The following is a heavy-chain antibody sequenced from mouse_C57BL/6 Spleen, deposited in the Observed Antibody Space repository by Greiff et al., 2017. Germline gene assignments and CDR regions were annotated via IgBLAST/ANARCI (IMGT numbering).Heavy chain of an antibody. Sequence: QVQLQQSGPGLVAPSQRLSITCTVSGFSLTSYAISWVRQPPGKGLEWLGVIWTGGGTNYNSALKSRLSISKDNYKSQVFLKMNSLQTDDPARYYCARNSNYDAGFAYWGQGTLVTVSA. D-gene: IGHD2-5*01. CDR2: IWTGGGT. J-gene: IGHJ3*01. CDR1: GFSLTSYA. CDR3: ARNSNYDAGFAY. V-gene: IGHV2-9-1*01.